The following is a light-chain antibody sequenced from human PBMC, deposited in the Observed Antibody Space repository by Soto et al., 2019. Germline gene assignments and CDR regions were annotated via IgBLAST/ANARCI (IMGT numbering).Light chain of an antibody. J-gene: IGKJ1*01. CDR2: GAS. V-gene: IGKV3-15*01. CDR3: QQYNNWPPWT. CDR1: QSVSGN. Sequence: EIVMTQSPATLSVSPGERATLSCRASQSVSGNLAWYQQKPGQAPRLLIYGASTRATGITARSSGSGSGTEFTLTITSPQSEDFAVYYGQQYNNWPPWTFGQGPKVEIK.